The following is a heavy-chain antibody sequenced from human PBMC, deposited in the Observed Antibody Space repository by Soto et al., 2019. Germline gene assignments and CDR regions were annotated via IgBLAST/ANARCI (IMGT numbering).Heavy chain of an antibody. CDR3: SSDVESGSHQYYSYYYGMDV. J-gene: IGHJ6*02. Sequence: PGGSLRLSCAASGFTFSSYAMRWVRQAPGKGLEWVAVISYDGSNKYYADSVKGRFTISRDDSKNTLYLQMNSLRAEDTAVYYRSSDVESGSHQYYSYYYGMDVWGQGTTVTVSS. V-gene: IGHV3-30-3*01. CDR2: ISYDGSNK. D-gene: IGHD1-26*01. CDR1: GFTFSSYA.